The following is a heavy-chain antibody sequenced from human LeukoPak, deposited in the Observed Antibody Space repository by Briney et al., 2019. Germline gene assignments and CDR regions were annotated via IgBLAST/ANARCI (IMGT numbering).Heavy chain of an antibody. D-gene: IGHD6-19*01. J-gene: IGHJ3*02. CDR3: ARDSYSSGWYRVGAFDI. V-gene: IGHV1-18*01. CDR2: ISAYNGNT. CDR1: GYTFTSFG. Sequence: GASVKVSCKASGYTFTSFGISWVRQAPGQGLEWMGWISAYNGNTNYAQKLQGRVTMTTDTSTSTAYMELRSLRSDDTAVYYCARDSYSSGWYRVGAFDIWGQGTMVTVSS.